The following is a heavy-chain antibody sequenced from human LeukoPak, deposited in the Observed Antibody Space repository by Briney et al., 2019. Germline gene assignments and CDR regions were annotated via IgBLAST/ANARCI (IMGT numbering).Heavy chain of an antibody. CDR2: IYYSGST. J-gene: IGHJ3*02. CDR3: ARYVLLWPAFDI. CDR1: GGSFSGYY. Sequence: SETLSLTCAVYGGSFSGYYWSWIRQPPGKGLEWIGYIYYSGSTYYNPSLKSRVTISVDTSKNQFSLKLSSVTAADTAVYYCARYVLLWPAFDIWGQGTMVTVSS. D-gene: IGHD3-10*01. V-gene: IGHV4-30-4*08.